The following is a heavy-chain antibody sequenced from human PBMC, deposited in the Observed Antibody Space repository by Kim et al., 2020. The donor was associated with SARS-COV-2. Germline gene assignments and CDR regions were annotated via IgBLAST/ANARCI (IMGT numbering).Heavy chain of an antibody. D-gene: IGHD4-17*01. CDR1: GYTFTSYA. V-gene: IGHV1-3*01. CDR2: INAGNGNT. CDR3: AREDYGDSGGNWFDP. Sequence: ASVKVSCKASGYTFTSYAMHWVRQAPGQRLEWMGWINAGNGNTKYSQKFQGRVTITRDTSASTAYMELSSLRSEDTAVYYCAREDYGDSGGNWFDPWGQGTLVTVSS. J-gene: IGHJ5*02.